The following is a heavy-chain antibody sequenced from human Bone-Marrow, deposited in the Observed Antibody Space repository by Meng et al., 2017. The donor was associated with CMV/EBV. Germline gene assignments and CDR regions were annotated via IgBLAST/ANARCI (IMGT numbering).Heavy chain of an antibody. Sequence: GGSLRLSCAASGFTFSSYAMHWVRQAPGKGLEWVAVISYDGSKKFYADSVKGRFTISRDNSKNTLYLQMNNLRTEDTAVYYCASTIFGVDYYYGMDVWGQGTTVTVSS. CDR2: ISYDGSKK. J-gene: IGHJ6*02. CDR1: GFTFSSYA. D-gene: IGHD3-3*01. CDR3: ASTIFGVDYYYGMDV. V-gene: IGHV3-30*04.